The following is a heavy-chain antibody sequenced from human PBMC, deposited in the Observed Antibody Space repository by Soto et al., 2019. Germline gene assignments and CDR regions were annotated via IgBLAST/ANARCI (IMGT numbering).Heavy chain of an antibody. J-gene: IGHJ6*02. CDR2: INHSGST. D-gene: IGHD1-1*01. Sequence: SETLSLTCAVYGGSFSGYYWSWIRQPPGKGLEWIGGINHSGSTNYNPSLKSRVTISVDTSKNHFSLKLSSVIAADTAVYYCARDLWVEPELYYYGMDVWGQGTTVTVSS. V-gene: IGHV4-34*01. CDR3: ARDLWVEPELYYYGMDV. CDR1: GGSFSGYY.